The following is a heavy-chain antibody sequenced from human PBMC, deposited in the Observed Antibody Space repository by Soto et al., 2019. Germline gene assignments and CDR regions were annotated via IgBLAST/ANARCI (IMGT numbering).Heavy chain of an antibody. CDR1: GFTFSSYS. V-gene: IGHV3-48*02. Sequence: EVQLVESGGGLVQPGGCLRLSCAASGFTFSSYSMNWVRQAPGKGLEWVSYISSSSSTIYYADSVKGRFTISRDNAKNSLYLQMNSLRDEDTAVYYCARDYVSYGSGSYAQGYWGQGTLVTVSS. CDR2: ISSSSSTI. CDR3: ARDYVSYGSGSYAQGY. D-gene: IGHD3-10*01. J-gene: IGHJ4*02.